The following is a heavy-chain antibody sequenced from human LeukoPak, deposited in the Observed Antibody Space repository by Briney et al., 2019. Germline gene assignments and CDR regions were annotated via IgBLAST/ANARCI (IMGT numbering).Heavy chain of an antibody. CDR2: INPNNGGT. CDR3: ARAIAAAGTPLYYFDY. D-gene: IGHD6-13*01. CDR1: GYTFTDYY. V-gene: IGHV1-2*02. Sequence: ASVKVSCKASGYTFTDYYMHWVRQAPGQGLEWMGWINPNNGGTNYAQKFQGRVTMTRDTSISTAYMELSSLRSEDTAVYYCARAIAAAGTPLYYFDYWGQGTLVTVSS. J-gene: IGHJ4*02.